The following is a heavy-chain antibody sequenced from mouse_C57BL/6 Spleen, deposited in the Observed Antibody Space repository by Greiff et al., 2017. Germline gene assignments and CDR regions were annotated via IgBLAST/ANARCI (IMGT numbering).Heavy chain of an antibody. CDR2: ITHSGET. V-gene: IGHV12-3*01. J-gene: IGHJ2*01. CDR3: AGDIYGNYYFDY. CDR1: GFPFTSGYY. D-gene: IGHD2-1*01. Sequence: QLQESGPGLVKPSQSLFLTCSITGFPFTSGYYWIWIRQSPGKPLEWMGYITHSGETFYNPSLQSPISITREPSKNQFFLQLNSVTTEDTAMYYCAGDIYGNYYFDYWGQGTTLTVSS.